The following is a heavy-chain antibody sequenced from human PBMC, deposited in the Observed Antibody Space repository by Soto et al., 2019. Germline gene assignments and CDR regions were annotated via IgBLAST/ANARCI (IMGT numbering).Heavy chain of an antibody. V-gene: IGHV6-1*01. CDR2: TYYRSRCYN. J-gene: IGHJ4*02. CDR1: GDSVSGNSAA. CDR3: ASQFPYHVSTDSYLDY. Sequence: QTLSLPCAISGDSVSGNSAAWNWIRQSPSRCLEWLGRTYYRSRCYNYYAVSVKSRITVTPDTSKNQFSLHLNSLTPEDTAVYYCASQFPYHVSTDSYLDYRGQGALVTVS.